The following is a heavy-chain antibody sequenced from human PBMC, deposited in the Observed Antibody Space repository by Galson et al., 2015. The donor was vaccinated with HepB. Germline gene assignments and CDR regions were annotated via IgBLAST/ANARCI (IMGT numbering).Heavy chain of an antibody. J-gene: IGHJ6*03. D-gene: IGHD3-9*01. V-gene: IGHV3-72*01. CDR3: ARGPGTDWRYYYYYMDV. CDR1: GFTFSDHY. CDR2: TRNKANSYTT. Sequence: SLRLSCAASGFTFSDHYMDWVRQAPGKGLEWVGRTRNKANSYTTEYAASVKGRFTISRDDSKNSLYLQMNSLKTEDTAVYYCARGPGTDWRYYYYYMDVWGKGTTVTVSS.